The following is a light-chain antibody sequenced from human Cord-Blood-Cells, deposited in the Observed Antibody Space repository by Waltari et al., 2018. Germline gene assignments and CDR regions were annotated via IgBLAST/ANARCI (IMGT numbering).Light chain of an antibody. Sequence: EIVMTQSPATLPVSPGERATLSCRASQSVSSNLAWYQQKPGQAPRLLIYGASTRATGIAARFSGSGSGTEFTLTISSLQSEDFAVYYCQQYNNWPPLTFGGGTKVEIK. J-gene: IGKJ4*01. V-gene: IGKV3D-15*01. CDR1: QSVSSN. CDR2: GAS. CDR3: QQYNNWPPLT.